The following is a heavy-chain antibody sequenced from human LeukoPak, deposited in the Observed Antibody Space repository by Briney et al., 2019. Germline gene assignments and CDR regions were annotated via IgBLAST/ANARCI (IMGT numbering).Heavy chain of an antibody. J-gene: IGHJ3*01. Sequence: PGGSLRLSCAASGFTFTSYAMIWVRQAPGKGLEWVSAFSGTGSSTYYADSVKGRFTISRDNSKNTLYLQMNSLRAEDTAVYYCAKHRGSSWYDAFDVCGQGTMVTVSS. CDR2: FSGTGSST. CDR1: GFTFTSYA. D-gene: IGHD6-13*01. V-gene: IGHV3-23*01. CDR3: AKHRGSSWYDAFDV.